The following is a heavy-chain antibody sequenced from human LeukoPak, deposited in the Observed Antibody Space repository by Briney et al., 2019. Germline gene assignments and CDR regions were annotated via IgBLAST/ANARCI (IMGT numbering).Heavy chain of an antibody. J-gene: IGHJ4*02. D-gene: IGHD3-16*01. V-gene: IGHV3-73*01. Sequence: PGGSLKLSCAAPGFTFSGSIMHWVRQASGKGLEWVGRIRSKANSYATTYVASVKGRFTISRDYSKNTAYLQMNSLKTEDTAVYYCTRGGDYSFDYWGQGTLVTVSS. CDR2: IRSKANSYAT. CDR1: GFTFSGSI. CDR3: TRGGDYSFDY.